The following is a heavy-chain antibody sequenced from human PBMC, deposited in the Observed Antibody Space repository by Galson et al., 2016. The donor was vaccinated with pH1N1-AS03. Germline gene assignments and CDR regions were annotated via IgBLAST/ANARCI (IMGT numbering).Heavy chain of an antibody. CDR2: IFYSGDT. V-gene: IGHV4-39*01. CDR1: GGSISSSSYY. CDR3: ARRCGGGSCTDC. Sequence: LSLTCTVSGGSISSSSYYWAWIRQPPGKGLEWIGSIFYSGDTFYNPSLKSRVTISVDTSKNQFSLKLSSVTAADTAVYYCARRCGGGSCTDCWGQGTLVTVSS. D-gene: IGHD2-15*01. J-gene: IGHJ4*02.